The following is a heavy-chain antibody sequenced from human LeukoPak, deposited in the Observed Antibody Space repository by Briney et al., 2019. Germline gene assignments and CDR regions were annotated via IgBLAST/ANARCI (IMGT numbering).Heavy chain of an antibody. Sequence: GGSLRLSCAASGFTFSTYNMNWVRQAPGKGLEWVSSITSGGTYTYYADSVKGRFTTSRDNAKNSLSLQLSSLRAEGTAVYYCARGHYDILTASYKWTPDYWGQGILVTVSS. V-gene: IGHV3-21*06. J-gene: IGHJ4*02. D-gene: IGHD3-9*01. CDR1: GFTFSTYN. CDR2: ITSGGTYT. CDR3: ARGHYDILTASYKWTPDY.